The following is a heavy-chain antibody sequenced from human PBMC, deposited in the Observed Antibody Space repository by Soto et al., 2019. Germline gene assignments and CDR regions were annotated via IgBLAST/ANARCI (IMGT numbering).Heavy chain of an antibody. V-gene: IGHV3-48*01. CDR3: ARDRWAQWELFSY. Sequence: GGSLRLSCAASGFTFSSYSMNWFRQAPGKGLEWVSYISSSSSTIYYADSVKGRFTISRDNSKNTLYLQMNSLRAEDTAVYYCARDRWAQWELFSYWGQGTLVTVSS. J-gene: IGHJ4*02. CDR1: GFTFSSYS. D-gene: IGHD1-26*01. CDR2: ISSSSSTI.